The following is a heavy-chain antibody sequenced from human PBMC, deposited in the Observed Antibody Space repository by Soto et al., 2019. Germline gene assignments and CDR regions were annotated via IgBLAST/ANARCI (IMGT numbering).Heavy chain of an antibody. CDR1: GYTSTSYG. V-gene: IGHV1-18*01. Sequence: ASVKVSCKASGYTSTSYGISWVRQAPGQGLEWMGWISAYNGNTNYAQKLQARVTMTTDTSTSTAYMELRGLRSDDTAVYYCARDRAYYYDSSGLLPFDYWGQGTLVTVSS. CDR2: ISAYNGNT. J-gene: IGHJ4*02. D-gene: IGHD3-22*01. CDR3: ARDRAYYYDSSGLLPFDY.